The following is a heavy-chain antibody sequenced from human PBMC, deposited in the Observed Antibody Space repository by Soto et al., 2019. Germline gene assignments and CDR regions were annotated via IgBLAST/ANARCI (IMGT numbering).Heavy chain of an antibody. D-gene: IGHD2-2*01. V-gene: IGHV5-10-1*01. CDR1: GYSFTSYW. J-gene: IGHJ6*02. CDR2: IDPSDSYT. CDR3: AVLGYCSSTSCPLYYYGMDV. Sequence: GESLKISCKGSGYSFTSYWISWVRQMPGKGLEWMGRIDPSDSYTNYSPSFQGHVTISADKSTSTAYLQWSSLKASDTAMYYCAVLGYCSSTSCPLYYYGMDVWGQGTTVTVSS.